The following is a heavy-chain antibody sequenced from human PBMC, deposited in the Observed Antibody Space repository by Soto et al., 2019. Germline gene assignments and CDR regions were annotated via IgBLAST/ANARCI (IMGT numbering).Heavy chain of an antibody. D-gene: IGHD2-8*01. Sequence: EVQLVESGGGLVQPGGSLRLSCEASGFTFSNFWMSWVRQAPGKGLEWVANIKNDGSEKYYVDSVKGRFTISRDNTKNSVYLQMNSLRAEDTAVYYSARAHPLNWGQGSLVTVSS. CDR3: ARAHPLN. J-gene: IGHJ4*02. CDR1: GFTFSNFW. V-gene: IGHV3-7*04. CDR2: IKNDGSEK.